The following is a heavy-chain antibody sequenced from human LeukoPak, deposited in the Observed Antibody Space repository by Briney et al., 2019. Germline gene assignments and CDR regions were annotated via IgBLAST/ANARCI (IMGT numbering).Heavy chain of an antibody. V-gene: IGHV1-24*01. CDR2: FDPEDGET. CDR3: ARGPYDSSGYYPRPSSDFDY. J-gene: IGHJ4*02. CDR1: GYTLTELS. D-gene: IGHD3-22*01. Sequence: ASVKVSCKVSGYTLTELSMHWVRQAPGKGLEWMGGFDPEDGETIYAQKFQGRVTMTEDTSTDTAYMELSSLRSDDTAVYYCARGPYDSSGYYPRPSSDFDYWGQGTLVTVSS.